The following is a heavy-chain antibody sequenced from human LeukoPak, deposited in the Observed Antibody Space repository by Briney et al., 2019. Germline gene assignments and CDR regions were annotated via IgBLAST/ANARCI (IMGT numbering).Heavy chain of an antibody. CDR2: INHSGST. CDR3: ARKSGLRYYYYYYMDV. V-gene: IGHV4-34*01. Sequence: KPSETLSLTCTVSGGSISSYYWSWIRQPPGKGLEWIGEINHSGSTNYNPSLKSRVTISVDTSKNQFSLKLSSVTAADTAVYYCARKSGLRYYYYYYMDVWGKGTTVTVSS. J-gene: IGHJ6*03. CDR1: GGSISSYY. D-gene: IGHD5-12*01.